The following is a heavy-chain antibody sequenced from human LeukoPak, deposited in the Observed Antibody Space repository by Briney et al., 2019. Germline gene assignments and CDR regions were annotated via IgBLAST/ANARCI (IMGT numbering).Heavy chain of an antibody. J-gene: IGHJ4*02. CDR1: GFTFESHW. Sequence: PGGSLRLSCVASGFTFESHWMSWYRQVPGRGLEWVANIRQLGSEIYYADSVRGRFTISRDDANNSLFLHMSSVRADDAGVYYCARVLSVALAASHWGRGTLVAVSS. D-gene: IGHD2-15*01. CDR2: IRQLGSEI. CDR3: ARVLSVALAASH. V-gene: IGHV3-7*01.